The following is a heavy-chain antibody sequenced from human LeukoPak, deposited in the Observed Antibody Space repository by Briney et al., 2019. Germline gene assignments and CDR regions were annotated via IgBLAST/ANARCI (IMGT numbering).Heavy chain of an antibody. CDR3: ARVPKITMIVVGYFDY. D-gene: IGHD3-22*01. V-gene: IGHV3-21*01. CDR2: ISSSSSYI. CDR1: RFTFSSYS. J-gene: IGHJ4*02. Sequence: GGSLRLSCAASRFTFSSYSMNWVRQAPGKGLEWVSSISSSSSYIYYADSVKGRFTISRDNAKNSLYLQMNSLRAEDTAVYYCARVPKITMIVVGYFDYWGQGTLVTVSS.